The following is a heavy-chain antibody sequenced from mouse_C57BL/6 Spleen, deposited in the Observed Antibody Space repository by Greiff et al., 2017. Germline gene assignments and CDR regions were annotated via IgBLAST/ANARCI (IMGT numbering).Heavy chain of an antibody. CDR2: IDPSDSYT. J-gene: IGHJ3*01. CDR3: AREDPPAY. CDR1: GYTFTSYW. Sequence: VQLQQPGAELVKPGASVKLSCKASGYTFTSYWMQWVKQRPGQGLEWIGEIDPSDSYTNYNQKFKGKATLTVDTSSSTAYMQLSSLTSEDSAVYYCAREDPPAYWGQGTLVTVSA. V-gene: IGHV1-50*01.